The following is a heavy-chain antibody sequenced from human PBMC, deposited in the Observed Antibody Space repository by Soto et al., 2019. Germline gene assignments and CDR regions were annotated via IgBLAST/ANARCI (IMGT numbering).Heavy chain of an antibody. V-gene: IGHV1-18*01. CDR3: ARVGAYHSGGTGYRAYFDY. J-gene: IGHJ4*02. CDR1: GYTFTSFG. Sequence: QVLLVQSGAEVKKPGASLKVSCKASGYTFTSFGISWVRQAPGQGLEWMGWINIHKGNANYAQKVQGRVTMTTDTSTSTAYMELMNKRSDDTAVYYCARVGAYHSGGTGYRAYFDYWGPGTLVIVSS. CDR2: INIHKGNA. D-gene: IGHD2-8*02.